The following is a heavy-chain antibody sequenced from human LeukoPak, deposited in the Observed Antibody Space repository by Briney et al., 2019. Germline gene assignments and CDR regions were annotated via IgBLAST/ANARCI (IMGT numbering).Heavy chain of an antibody. CDR3: AKVLSKYGSGSYYGYFDY. D-gene: IGHD3-10*01. J-gene: IGHJ4*02. Sequence: GSLRLSCAASGFTFSSYAMSWVRQAPGKGLEWVAVISYDGSNKYYADSVKGRFTISRDNSKNTLYLQMNSLRAEDTAVYYCAKVLSKYGSGSYYGYFDYWGQGTLVTVSS. CDR1: GFTFSSYA. CDR2: ISYDGSNK. V-gene: IGHV3-30*04.